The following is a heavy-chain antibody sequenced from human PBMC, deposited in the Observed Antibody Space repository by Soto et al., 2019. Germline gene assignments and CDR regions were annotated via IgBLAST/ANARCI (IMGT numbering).Heavy chain of an antibody. V-gene: IGHV3-23*01. CDR1: GFNFHRWA. J-gene: IGHJ4*02. Sequence: LTCAASGFNFHRWAMSWVRQAPGKGLEWVSAISGSGGSTYYADYVKGRFTISRDNSKNTLYLQMNSLRAEDTAVYYCAKFSGYYFYFDYWGQGTLVTGS. CDR2: ISGSGGST. D-gene: IGHD3-22*01. CDR3: AKFSGYYFYFDY.